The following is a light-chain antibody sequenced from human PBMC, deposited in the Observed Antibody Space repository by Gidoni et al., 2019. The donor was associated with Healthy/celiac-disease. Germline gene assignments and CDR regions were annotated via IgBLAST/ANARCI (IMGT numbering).Light chain of an antibody. CDR1: QSLVHSDGNTY. V-gene: IGKV2-30*02. J-gene: IGKJ2*01. CDR3: MQGTHWLYT. CDR2: KVS. Sequence: DVVMTQSPLSLPVTLGQPASISCRSSQSLVHSDGNTYLNWFQQRPGQSPRRLIYKVSNRDSGVPDRFSGSGSGTDFTLKISRVEAEDVGVYYCMQGTHWLYTFXXXTKLEIK.